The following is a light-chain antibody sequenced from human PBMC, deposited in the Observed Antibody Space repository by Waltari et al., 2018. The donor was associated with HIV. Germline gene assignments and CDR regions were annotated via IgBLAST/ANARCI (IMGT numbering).Light chain of an antibody. J-gene: IGLJ3*02. Sequence: SALTQPASVSGSPGQSSTISCTGTSSDVGGYNSVSWYQHHPGKAPKLIIYEVSNRPSWVSNRFSGSKSGNTASLTISGLQAEDEADYYCSSYTSSSTLGVFGGGTKLTVL. V-gene: IGLV2-14*01. CDR3: SSYTSSSTLGV. CDR2: EVS. CDR1: SSDVGGYNS.